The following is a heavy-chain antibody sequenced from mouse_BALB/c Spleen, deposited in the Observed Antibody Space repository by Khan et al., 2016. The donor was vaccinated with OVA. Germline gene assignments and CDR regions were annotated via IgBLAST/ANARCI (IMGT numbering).Heavy chain of an antibody. D-gene: IGHD2-2*01. CDR1: GYTFTDYV. CDR3: APIFYGYACSMDY. J-gene: IGHJ4*01. V-gene: IGHV1-77*01. Sequence: QVQLQQSGPELVKPGASVKMSCKASGYTFTDYVISWVKQRPGQGLEWIGEIDPGSGSIKYNEKFKGKATLHADTSSNTADMQLSSLKSEDSAVSFCAPIFYGYACSMDYWGPGTSVPVPS. CDR2: IDPGSGSI.